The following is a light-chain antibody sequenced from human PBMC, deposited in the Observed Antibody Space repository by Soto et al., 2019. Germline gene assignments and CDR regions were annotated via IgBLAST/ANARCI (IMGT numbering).Light chain of an antibody. CDR2: AAS. Sequence: EIVLTQSPGTLSLSPGERATLSCRTSQSVSSSYLAWYQQKPGQAPRLLIYAASSRATGIPDRFSGSGSGTEFTLTISSLQPEDFATYYCQKYNSFWTFGQGTKVDIK. CDR1: QSVSSSY. J-gene: IGKJ1*01. CDR3: QKYNSFWT. V-gene: IGKV3-20*01.